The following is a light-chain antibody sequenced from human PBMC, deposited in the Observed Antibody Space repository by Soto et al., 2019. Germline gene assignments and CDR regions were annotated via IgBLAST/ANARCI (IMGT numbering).Light chain of an antibody. CDR2: GTT. Sequence: QSVLTQPPSVSGAPGQRITISCTGSPSNIGAGFDVHWYQQFPGTAPKLLIYGTTSRPSGVPDRFSGSQSGTSASLAITGLQAGDEADDDCQSYDTSLSGAWVFGGGTKLTVL. CDR3: QSYDTSLSGAWV. J-gene: IGLJ3*02. CDR1: PSNIGAGFD. V-gene: IGLV1-40*01.